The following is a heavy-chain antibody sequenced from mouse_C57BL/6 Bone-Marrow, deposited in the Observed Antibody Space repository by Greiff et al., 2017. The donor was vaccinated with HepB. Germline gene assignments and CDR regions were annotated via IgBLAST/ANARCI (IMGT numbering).Heavy chain of an antibody. CDR3: ARRTTVVADYYAMDY. CDR1: GYTFTSYW. CDR2: IDPSDSET. J-gene: IGHJ4*01. Sequence: QVQLQQPGAELVRPGSSVKLSCKASGYTFTSYWMHWVKQRPIQGLEWIGNIDPSDSETHYNQKFKDKATLTVDKSSSTAYMQLSSLTSEDSAVYYCARRTTVVADYYAMDYWGQGTSVTVSS. D-gene: IGHD1-1*01. V-gene: IGHV1-52*01.